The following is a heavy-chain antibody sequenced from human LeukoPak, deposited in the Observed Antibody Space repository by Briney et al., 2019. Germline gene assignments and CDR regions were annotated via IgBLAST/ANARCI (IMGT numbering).Heavy chain of an antibody. Sequence: PGGSLRLSCAASGFTFSSYGMHWVRQTPGKGLEWVAVIWSDGSNKYYADSVKGRFTISRDNSKNTLYLQMNSLRAEDTAVYYCARGSGSFSGGFDYWGQGTLVTASS. J-gene: IGHJ4*02. CDR3: ARGSGSFSGGFDY. V-gene: IGHV3-33*01. D-gene: IGHD1-26*01. CDR2: IWSDGSNK. CDR1: GFTFSSYG.